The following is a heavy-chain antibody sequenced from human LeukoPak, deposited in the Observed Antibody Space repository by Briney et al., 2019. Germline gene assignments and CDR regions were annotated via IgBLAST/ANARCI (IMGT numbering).Heavy chain of an antibody. J-gene: IGHJ4*02. CDR3: AREKYCSSTICSLDY. CDR1: GYSFTSYW. Sequence: GESLKISCKGSGYSFTSYWIGWVRQMPGKGLEWMGIIYPGDSDTRYSPSFQGQVTISADKSISTAYLQWSSLKASDTAMYYCAREKYCSSTICSLDYWGQGTLVTVSS. CDR2: IYPGDSDT. V-gene: IGHV5-51*01. D-gene: IGHD2-2*01.